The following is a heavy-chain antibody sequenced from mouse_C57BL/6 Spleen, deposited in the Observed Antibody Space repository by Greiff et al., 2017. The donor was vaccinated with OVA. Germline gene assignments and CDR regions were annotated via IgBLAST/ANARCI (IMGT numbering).Heavy chain of an antibody. CDR2: ISSGGDYI. CDR3: TRGEGSLDY. CDR1: GFTFSSYA. Sequence: EVNVVESGEGLVKPGGSLKLSCAASGFTFSSYAMSWVRQTPEKRLEWVAYISSGGDYIYYADTVKGRFTISRDNARNTLYLQMSSLKSEDAAMYYCTRGEGSLDYWGQGTTLTVSS. D-gene: IGHD1-1*01. V-gene: IGHV5-9-1*02. J-gene: IGHJ2*01.